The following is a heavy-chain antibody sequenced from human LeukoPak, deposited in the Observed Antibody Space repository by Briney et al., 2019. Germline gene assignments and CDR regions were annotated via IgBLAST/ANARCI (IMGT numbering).Heavy chain of an antibody. D-gene: IGHD3-22*01. CDR1: GGTFSSYA. V-gene: IGHV1-69*04. J-gene: IGHJ4*02. CDR3: ARSRGYYYDSSGYYDLDY. CDR2: IIPILGIA. Sequence: ASVKVSCKASGGTFSSYAISWVRQAPGQGLEWMGRIIPILGIANYAQKFQGRVTITADKSTSTAYMELSSLGSEDTAVYYCARSRGYYYDSSGYYDLDYWGQGTLVTVSS.